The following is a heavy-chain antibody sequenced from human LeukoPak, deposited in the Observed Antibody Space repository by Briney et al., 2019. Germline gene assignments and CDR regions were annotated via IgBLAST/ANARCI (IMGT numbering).Heavy chain of an antibody. CDR2: IYYSGST. D-gene: IGHD2-2*01. CDR3: ARVRTLGYCSSTSCYADLFDP. Sequence: SETLSLTCTVSGGSISSSSYYWGWIRQPPGKGLEWIGSIYYSGSTYYNPSLKSRVTISVDTSKNQFSLKLSSVTAADTAVYYCARVRTLGYCSSTSCYADLFDPWGQGTLVTVSS. V-gene: IGHV4-39*01. J-gene: IGHJ5*02. CDR1: GGSISSSSYY.